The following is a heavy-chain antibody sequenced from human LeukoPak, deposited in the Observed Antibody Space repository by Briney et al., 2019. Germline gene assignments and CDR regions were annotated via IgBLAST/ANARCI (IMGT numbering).Heavy chain of an antibody. V-gene: IGHV4-59*01. CDR1: GGSISSYY. Sequence: SETLSLTCTVSGGSISSYYWSWIRHPPGQGLEWIGYIYYSESTNYNPSLKSRVTISVDTSKNQFCLKLSSVTDADTAVYYCTKVRDFDWCEYPPPLFDYWGQGTLVTVSS. D-gene: IGHD3-9*01. CDR3: TKVRDFDWCEYPPPLFDY. CDR2: IYYSEST. J-gene: IGHJ4*02.